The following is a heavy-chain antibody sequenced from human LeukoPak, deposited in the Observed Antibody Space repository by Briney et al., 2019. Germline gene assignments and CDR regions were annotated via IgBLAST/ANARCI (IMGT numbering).Heavy chain of an antibody. V-gene: IGHV3-11*06. J-gene: IGHJ4*02. CDR1: GFTFSDYY. Sequence: GGSLRLSCAVSGFTFSDYYMSWIRQAPGKGLEWVSYIGGTGSHTHYADSVKGRFTISRDNAKNSLYLQMNSLRAEDTAIYYCAREGCSGGNCYIDYWSQGTLVTVSS. CDR3: AREGCSGGNCYIDY. CDR2: IGGTGSHT. D-gene: IGHD2-15*01.